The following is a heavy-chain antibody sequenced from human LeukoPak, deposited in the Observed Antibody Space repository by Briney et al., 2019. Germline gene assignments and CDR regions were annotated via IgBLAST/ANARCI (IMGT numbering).Heavy chain of an antibody. CDR1: GGSISSSSYY. CDR3: ARQGYYYGSGSYPFDP. Sequence: SETLSLTCTVSGGSISSSSYYWGWIRQPPGKGLEWIGSIYYSGSTYYNPSLKSRVTISVDTSKNQSSLKLSSVTAADTAVYYCARQGYYYGSGSYPFDPWGQGTLVTLSS. J-gene: IGHJ5*02. CDR2: IYYSGST. V-gene: IGHV4-39*01. D-gene: IGHD3-10*01.